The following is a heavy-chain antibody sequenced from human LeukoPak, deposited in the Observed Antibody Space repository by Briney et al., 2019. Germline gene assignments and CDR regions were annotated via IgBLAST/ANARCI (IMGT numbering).Heavy chain of an antibody. CDR2: MNPNSGNT. D-gene: IGHD3-16*01. CDR3: ARVGGYYYGMDV. J-gene: IGHJ6*02. CDR1: GYTFTSYD. Sequence: ASVKVSCKASGYTFTSYDINWLRQATGQGLEWMGWMNPNSGNTGYAQKFQGRVTMTRNTSISTAYMELSSLRSEDTAVYYCARVGGYYYGMDVWGQGTTVTVSS. V-gene: IGHV1-8*01.